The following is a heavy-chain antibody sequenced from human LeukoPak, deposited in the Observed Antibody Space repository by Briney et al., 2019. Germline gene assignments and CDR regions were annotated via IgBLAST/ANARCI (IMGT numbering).Heavy chain of an antibody. D-gene: IGHD5-24*01. J-gene: IGHJ6*03. V-gene: IGHV1-69*13. CDR3: ARIRDGYSDDYYYYYMDV. Sequence: SVKVSCKASGGTFSSYAISWVRQAPGQGLEWMGGIIPIFGTANYAQKFQGRVTITADESTSTAYMELSSLRSEDTAVYYCARIRDGYSDDYYYYYMDVWGKGTTVTISS. CDR1: GGTFSSYA. CDR2: IIPIFGTA.